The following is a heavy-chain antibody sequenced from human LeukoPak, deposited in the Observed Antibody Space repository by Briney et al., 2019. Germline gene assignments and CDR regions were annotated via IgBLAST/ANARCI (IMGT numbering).Heavy chain of an antibody. J-gene: IGHJ4*02. CDR2: IYYSGST. Sequence: TAGGSLRLSCAASGFTFSDYYMSWIRQPPGKGLEWIGSIYYSGSTYYNPSLKSRVTISADTSKNQFSLKLISVTAADTAVYYCASRKLGNDYWGQGTLVTVSS. V-gene: IGHV4-59*01. CDR3: ASRKLGNDY. CDR1: GFTFSDYY. D-gene: IGHD7-27*01.